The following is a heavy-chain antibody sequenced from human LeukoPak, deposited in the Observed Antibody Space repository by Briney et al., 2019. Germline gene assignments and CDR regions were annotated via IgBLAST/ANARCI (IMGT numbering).Heavy chain of an antibody. CDR3: ARDQSGSTTVTVTTDYWYFDV. V-gene: IGHV1-46*01. J-gene: IGHJ2*01. Sequence: ASVKVSCKASGYRFTSTYMHWVRQAPGQGLEWMGLINPTGTYTKYAQKFQSRVSMTRDTSTSTDYMELRSLTSEDSAVYYCARDQSGSTTVTVTTDYWYFDVWGRGTLVTVSS. CDR2: INPTGTYT. D-gene: IGHD4-17*01. CDR1: GYRFTSTY.